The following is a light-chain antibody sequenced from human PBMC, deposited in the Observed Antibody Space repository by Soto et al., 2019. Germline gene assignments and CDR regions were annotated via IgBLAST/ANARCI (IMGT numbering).Light chain of an antibody. Sequence: TTQSPLSLSVTPGEPASISCRSSQSLLHSNGYNYLDWYQQKPGKAPKLLICSASSLQSGVPSRFSGSGSGTDFTLTISSLQPEDFATYYCQQSYSTPPTFGQGTKVDIK. V-gene: IGKV1-39*01. CDR3: QQSYSTPPT. J-gene: IGKJ1*01. CDR1: QSLLHSNGYNY. CDR2: SAS.